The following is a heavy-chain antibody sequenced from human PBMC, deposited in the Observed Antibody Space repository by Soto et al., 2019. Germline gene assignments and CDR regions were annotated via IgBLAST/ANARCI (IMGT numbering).Heavy chain of an antibody. Sequence: QVQLQQWGAGLLKPSETLSLTCAVYGGSFSGYYWSWIRQPPGKGLEWIGEINHSGSTNYNPSLKSRVTISVDTSKNQFSLKLGSVTAADTAVYYCARTTKLGYCSGGSCRGYWFDPWGQGTLVTVSS. D-gene: IGHD2-15*01. CDR1: GGSFSGYY. J-gene: IGHJ5*02. CDR3: ARTTKLGYCSGGSCRGYWFDP. CDR2: INHSGST. V-gene: IGHV4-34*01.